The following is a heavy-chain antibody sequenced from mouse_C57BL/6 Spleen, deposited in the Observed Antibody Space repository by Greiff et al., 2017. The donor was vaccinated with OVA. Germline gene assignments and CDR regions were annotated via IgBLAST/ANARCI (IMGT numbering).Heavy chain of an antibody. CDR2: ISYDGSN. D-gene: IGHD3-2*02. CDR1: GYSITSGYY. CDR3: ARGAAQAWFAY. J-gene: IGHJ3*01. V-gene: IGHV3-6*01. Sequence: ESGPGLVKPSQSLSLTCSVTGYSITSGYYWNWIRQFPGNKLEWMGYISYDGSNNYNPSLKNRISITRDTSKNQFFLKLNSVTTEDTATYYCARGAAQAWFAYWGQGTLVTVSA.